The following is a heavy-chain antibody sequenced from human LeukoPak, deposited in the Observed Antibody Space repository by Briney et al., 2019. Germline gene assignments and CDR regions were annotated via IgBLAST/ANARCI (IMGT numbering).Heavy chain of an antibody. V-gene: IGHV4-59*01. CDR1: VGSISSYY. J-gene: IGHJ4*02. CDR2: IYYSGST. Sequence: SETPCLTCTVSVGSISSYYWSWIRQPPGKGLEWIRYIYYSGSTNYNPSPKSRVTISIDTSKNQFSLNLSSVTAADTAVYYCARGASGYSYGWGQGTLVTVSS. D-gene: IGHD5-18*01. CDR3: ARGASGYSYG.